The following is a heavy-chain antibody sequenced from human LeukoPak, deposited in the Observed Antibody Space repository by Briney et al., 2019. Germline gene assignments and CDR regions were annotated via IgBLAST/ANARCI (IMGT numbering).Heavy chain of an antibody. D-gene: IGHD4-17*01. CDR1: GYTFTSYG. CDR3: ARDYGDYDYYYYYGLDV. Sequence: GASVKVSCKASGYTFTSYGISWVRQAPGQGLEWMGWISAYNGNTNYAQKLQGRVTMTTDTSTSTAYMELRSLRSDDTAVYYCARDYGDYDYYYYYGLDVWGQGTTVTVYS. V-gene: IGHV1-18*01. J-gene: IGHJ6*02. CDR2: ISAYNGNT.